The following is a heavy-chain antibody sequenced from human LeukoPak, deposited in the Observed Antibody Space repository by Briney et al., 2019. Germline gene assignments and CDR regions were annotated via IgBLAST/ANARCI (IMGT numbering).Heavy chain of an antibody. J-gene: IGHJ4*02. CDR3: AKDQGIAARRSHFDY. CDR1: GFTFSSYA. CDR2: ISGSGGST. Sequence: GGSLRLSCAASGFTFSSYAMSWVRQAPGKGLEWVSAISGSGGSTYYADSVKGRFTISRDNSKNTLYLQMNSLRAEDTAVYYYAKDQGIAARRSHFDYWGQGTLVTVSS. V-gene: IGHV3-23*01. D-gene: IGHD6-6*01.